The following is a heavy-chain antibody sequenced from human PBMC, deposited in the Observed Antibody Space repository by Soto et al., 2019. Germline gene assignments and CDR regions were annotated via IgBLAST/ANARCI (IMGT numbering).Heavy chain of an antibody. V-gene: IGHV1-46*01. CDR3: ARVADYDILTGTPGGMDV. CDR1: GYTFTSYY. J-gene: IGHJ6*02. Sequence: ASVKVSCKASGYTFTSYYMHWVRQAPGQGLEWMGIINPSGGSTSYAQKFQGRVTMTRDTSTSTVYMELSSLRSEDTAVYCCARVADYDILTGTPGGMDVWGQGTTVTVSS. D-gene: IGHD3-9*01. CDR2: INPSGGST.